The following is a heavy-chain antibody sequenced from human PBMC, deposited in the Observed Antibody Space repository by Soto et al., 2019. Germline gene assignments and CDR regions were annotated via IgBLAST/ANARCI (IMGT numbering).Heavy chain of an antibody. CDR3: ARVPTIFGVVTFDY. J-gene: IGHJ4*02. Sequence: GASVKVSCKASGYTFTSYGISCVRQAPGQGLEWMGWISAYNGNTNYAQKLQGRVTMTTDTSTSTAYMELRSLRSDDTAVYYCARVPTIFGVVTFDYWGQGTLVTVSS. CDR1: GYTFTSYG. V-gene: IGHV1-18*01. CDR2: ISAYNGNT. D-gene: IGHD3-3*01.